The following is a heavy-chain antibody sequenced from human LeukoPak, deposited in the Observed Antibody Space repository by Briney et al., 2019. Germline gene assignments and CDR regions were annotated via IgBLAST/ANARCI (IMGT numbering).Heavy chain of an antibody. J-gene: IGHJ4*02. Sequence: PGGSLRLSCAASGFTVSSNYMSWVRQAPGKGLGWVSVIYSGGSTYYADSVKGRFTISRDNSKNTLYLQMNSLRAEDTAVYYCARGLVVVTALAFDYWGQGTLVTVSS. CDR1: GFTVSSNY. V-gene: IGHV3-66*01. CDR3: ARGLVVVTALAFDY. CDR2: IYSGGST. D-gene: IGHD2-21*02.